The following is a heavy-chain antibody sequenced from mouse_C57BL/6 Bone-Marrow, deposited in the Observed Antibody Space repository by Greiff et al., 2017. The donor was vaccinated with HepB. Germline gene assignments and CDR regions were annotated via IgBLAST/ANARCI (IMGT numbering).Heavy chain of an antibody. V-gene: IGHV1-80*01. CDR3: ARSDYYYGSSYDWYFDV. CDR2: IYPGDGDT. D-gene: IGHD1-1*01. CDR1: GYAFSSYW. Sequence: QVQLQQSGAELVKPGASVKISCKASGYAFSSYWMNWVKQRPGKGLEWIGQIYPGDGDTNYNGKFKGKATLTADKSSSTAYMQLSSLTSEDSAVYFCARSDYYYGSSYDWYFDVWGTGTTVTVSS. J-gene: IGHJ1*03.